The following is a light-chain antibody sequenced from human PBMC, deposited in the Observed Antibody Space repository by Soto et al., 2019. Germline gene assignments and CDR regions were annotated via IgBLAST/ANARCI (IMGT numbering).Light chain of an antibody. J-gene: IGLJ1*01. V-gene: IGLV2-11*01. Sequence: QSVLTQPRSVSGSPGQSVTISRTGTSSDVGGYNFVSWYQQHPGKAPKLMIYDVTKRPSGVPDRFSGSKSGNTASLTISGLQAEDEADYYCCSYAGSYIPYVFGTGTKVT. CDR3: CSYAGSYIPYV. CDR2: DVT. CDR1: SSDVGGYNF.